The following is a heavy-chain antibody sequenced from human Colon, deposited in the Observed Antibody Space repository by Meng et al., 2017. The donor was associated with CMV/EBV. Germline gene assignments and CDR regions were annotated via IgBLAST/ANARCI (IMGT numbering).Heavy chain of an antibody. D-gene: IGHD4-17*01. CDR3: ARDQGGDRELR. V-gene: IGHV3-21*01. Sequence: GESLKISCETSGFTFGTYTMHWVRQAPGKGLQWVSSLSSTGSYIYYEDSVKDRFTISRDSAKKSLYLQMNSLRAEDTAVYYCARDQGGDRELRWGQGTLVTVSS. J-gene: IGHJ4*02. CDR2: LSSTGSYI. CDR1: GFTFGTYT.